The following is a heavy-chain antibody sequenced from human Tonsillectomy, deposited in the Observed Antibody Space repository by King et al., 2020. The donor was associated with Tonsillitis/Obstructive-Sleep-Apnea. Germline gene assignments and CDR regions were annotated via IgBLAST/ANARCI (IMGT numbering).Heavy chain of an antibody. CDR3: ARGTDYDFWSGFDY. CDR2: ISYDGSNK. CDR1: GFTFSSYA. D-gene: IGHD3-3*01. V-gene: IGHV3-30*04. Sequence: VQLVESGGGVVQPGRSLRLSCAACGFTFSSYAMHWVRQAPGKGLEWVAVISYDGSNKYYADSVKGRFTISRDNSKNTLYLQMNSLRAEDTAVYYCARGTDYDFWSGFDYWGQGTLVTVSS. J-gene: IGHJ4*02.